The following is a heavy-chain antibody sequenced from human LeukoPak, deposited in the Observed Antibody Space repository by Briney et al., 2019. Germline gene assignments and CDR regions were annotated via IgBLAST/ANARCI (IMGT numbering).Heavy chain of an antibody. Sequence: PGRSLRLSCAASGFIFSTYGMHWVRQAPGKGLEWVAAVWSGGNNKYYSDSVKGRFTISRDNSKNTLYLQMNSLRAEDTAVYYCAKDGQVGAIGYFDYRGQGTLVTVSS. CDR1: GFIFSTYG. CDR2: VWSGGNNK. J-gene: IGHJ4*02. CDR3: AKDGQVGAIGYFDY. V-gene: IGHV3-33*06. D-gene: IGHD1-26*01.